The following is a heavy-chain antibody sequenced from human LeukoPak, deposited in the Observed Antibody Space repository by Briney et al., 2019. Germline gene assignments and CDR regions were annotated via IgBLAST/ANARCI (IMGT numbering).Heavy chain of an antibody. J-gene: IGHJ4*02. CDR1: GFTFKSYP. Sequence: GGSLRLSCAASGFTFKSYPMTWVRQAPGKGLEWVSSISSSSSYIYYADSVKGRFTISRDNAKNTLYLQMNSLRAEDTAVYYCARPYYYSSGSLPYWGQGTLVTVSS. D-gene: IGHD3-10*01. CDR2: ISSSSSYI. CDR3: ARPYYYSSGSLPY. V-gene: IGHV3-21*01.